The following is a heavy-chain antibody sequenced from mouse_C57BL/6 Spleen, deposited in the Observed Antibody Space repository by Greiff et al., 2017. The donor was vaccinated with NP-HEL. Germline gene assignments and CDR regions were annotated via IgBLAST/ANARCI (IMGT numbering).Heavy chain of an antibody. D-gene: IGHD2-5*01. Sequence: QVQLQQSGPGLVAPSQSLSITCTVSGFSLTSYGVHWVRQPPGKGLEWLVVIWSDGSTTYNSALKSRLSISKDNSKSQVFLKMNSLQTDDTAMYYCARHSNYSYYAMDYWGQGTSVTVSS. CDR1: GFSLTSYG. V-gene: IGHV2-6-1*01. CDR3: ARHSNYSYYAMDY. CDR2: IWSDGST. J-gene: IGHJ4*01.